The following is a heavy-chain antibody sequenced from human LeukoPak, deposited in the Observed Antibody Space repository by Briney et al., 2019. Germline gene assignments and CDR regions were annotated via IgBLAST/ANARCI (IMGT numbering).Heavy chain of an antibody. CDR1: GFTFSRHA. Sequence: PGGSLRLSCSGAGFTFSRHAMHWVRQAPGKGLEYVSTINDNGGITYYADSVKGRFTISRDNSKNTLYLQMNNVRPEDTAVYHCLKGGWAAIGPPKYLGPGTLVSVSS. J-gene: IGHJ4*02. CDR3: LKGGWAAIGPPKY. V-gene: IGHV3-64D*08. CDR2: INDNGGIT. D-gene: IGHD3/OR15-3a*01.